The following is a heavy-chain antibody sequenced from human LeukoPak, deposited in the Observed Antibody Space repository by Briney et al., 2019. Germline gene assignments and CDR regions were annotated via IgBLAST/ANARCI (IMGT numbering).Heavy chain of an antibody. CDR1: GFSVSDNY. CDR3: ARAEYGNWFDP. V-gene: IGHV3-53*01. Sequence: GGSLRLSCAASGFSVSDNYMSWVRQAPGKGLEWVSLIYTTDITYYADFVKGRFTISRDNSKNTASLQMNSLRADDTAVYYCARAEYGNWFDPWGQGTLVTVSS. D-gene: IGHD2-2*01. CDR2: IYTTDIT. J-gene: IGHJ5*02.